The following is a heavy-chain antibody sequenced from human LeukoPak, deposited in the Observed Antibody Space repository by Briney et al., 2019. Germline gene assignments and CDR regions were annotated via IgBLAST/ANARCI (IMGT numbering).Heavy chain of an antibody. V-gene: IGHV1-46*01. CDR2: INPSGGST. CDR1: GYTFTSYY. CDR3: ARGLVRSGSYQSPFGY. D-gene: IGHD3-10*01. Sequence: GASVKVSCKASGYTFTSYYMHWVRQAPGQGLEWMGIINPSGGSTSYAQKFQGRVTMTRDTSISTAYMELSRLRSDDTAVYYCARGLVRSGSYQSPFGYWGQGTLVTVSS. J-gene: IGHJ4*02.